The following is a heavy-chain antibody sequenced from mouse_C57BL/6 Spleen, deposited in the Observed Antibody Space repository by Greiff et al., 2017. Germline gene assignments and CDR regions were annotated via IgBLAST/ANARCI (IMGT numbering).Heavy chain of an antibody. Sequence: QVQLQQPGTELVKPGASVKLSCKASGYTFTSYWMHWVKQRPGQGLEWIGNINPSNGGTKYNEKFKSKATLTVDKSSSTAYMQLSSLTSEDSAIYNCAGDGTTVVATPYFDYWGQGTTLTVSS. V-gene: IGHV1-53*01. CDR2: INPSNGGT. D-gene: IGHD1-1*01. CDR3: AGDGTTVVATPYFDY. J-gene: IGHJ2*01. CDR1: GYTFTSYW.